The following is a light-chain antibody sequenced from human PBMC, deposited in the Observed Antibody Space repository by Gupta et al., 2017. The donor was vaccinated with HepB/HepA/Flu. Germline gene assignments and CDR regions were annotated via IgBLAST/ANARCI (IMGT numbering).Light chain of an antibody. CDR2: LNSDGSH. J-gene: IGLJ2*01. Sequence: QLVLTQSPSASASLGASVKLTCTLSSGHSSYAIAWHQQQPEKGPRYLMKLNSDGSHSKGDGIPDRFSGSSSGAARYLTISSLQSEDEAEYYCQTWGTGIDVVFGGGTKLTVL. V-gene: IGLV4-69*01. CDR1: SGHSSYA. CDR3: QTWGTGIDVV.